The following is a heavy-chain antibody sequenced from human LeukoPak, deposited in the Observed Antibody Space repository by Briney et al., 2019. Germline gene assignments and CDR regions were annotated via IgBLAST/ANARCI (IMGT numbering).Heavy chain of an antibody. Sequence: NPSETQSLTCAVSGGFISSGGYSWSWIRQPPGKGLEWIGYVYYSGSTYYNPSLKSRATISVDASKNQFSLKLNSVTAADTAVYYCVRGGYIGEYLDYWGQGNLVIVSS. CDR2: VYYSGST. CDR1: GGFISSGGYS. J-gene: IGHJ4*02. CDR3: VRGGYIGEYLDY. D-gene: IGHD5-24*01. V-gene: IGHV4-30-4*07.